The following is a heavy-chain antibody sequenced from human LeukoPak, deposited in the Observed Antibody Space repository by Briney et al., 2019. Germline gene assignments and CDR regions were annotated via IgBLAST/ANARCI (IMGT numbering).Heavy chain of an antibody. CDR3: ARYSGSYHGFDY. J-gene: IGHJ4*02. V-gene: IGHV3-7*04. Sequence: GGSLRLSCAASGFTFSNYWMTWVRQAPGKGLEWVANIKQDGSEKYYVDSVRGRFTISRDNAKNSLDLQMNSLRAEDTAVYYCARYSGSYHGFDYWGQGTRVTVSS. D-gene: IGHD1-26*01. CDR2: IKQDGSEK. CDR1: GFTFSNYW.